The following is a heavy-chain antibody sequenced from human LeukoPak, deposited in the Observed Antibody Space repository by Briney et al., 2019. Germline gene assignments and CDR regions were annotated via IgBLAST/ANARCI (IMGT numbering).Heavy chain of an antibody. CDR3: ARDKGYYELVY. CDR1: GGSISGYR. V-gene: IGHV4-59*01. CDR2: IYYSGST. J-gene: IGHJ4*02. Sequence: SGTLSLTCTVSGGSISGYRWSWIRQPPGKGLEWIGYIYYSGSTTYNPSLKTRVTISVETSKNQFSLKLSSVTAADTAVYYCARDKGYYELVYGGQGTLVTVSS. D-gene: IGHD3-22*01.